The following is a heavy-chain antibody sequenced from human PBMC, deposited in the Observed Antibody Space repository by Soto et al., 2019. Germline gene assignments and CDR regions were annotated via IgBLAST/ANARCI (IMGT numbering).Heavy chain of an antibody. CDR2: INPNSGGT. D-gene: IGHD3-10*01. CDR1: GYTFTGYY. Sequence: ASVKVSCKASGYTFTGYYMHWVRQAPGQGLEWMGWINPNSGGTNYAQKFQGWVTMTRDTSVSTAYMELSRLRSDDTAVYYCARDVHYGSGSSPRGWFDPWGQGTLVTVSS. J-gene: IGHJ5*02. V-gene: IGHV1-2*04. CDR3: ARDVHYGSGSSPRGWFDP.